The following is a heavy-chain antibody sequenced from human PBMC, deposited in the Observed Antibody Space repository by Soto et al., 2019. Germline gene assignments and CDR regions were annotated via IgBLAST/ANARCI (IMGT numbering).Heavy chain of an antibody. CDR3: ARIVVVITTLGWFDP. D-gene: IGHD3-22*01. CDR1: GGSVSSYY. Sequence: SETLSLTCTVSGGSVSSYYWTWIRQPAGKGLEWIGRVYSSGTTDYNPSLNSRATISVDTSKNQFSLKLSSVTAADTAVYYCARIVVVITTLGWFDPWGQGTLVTVSS. J-gene: IGHJ5*02. CDR2: VYSSGTT. V-gene: IGHV4-4*07.